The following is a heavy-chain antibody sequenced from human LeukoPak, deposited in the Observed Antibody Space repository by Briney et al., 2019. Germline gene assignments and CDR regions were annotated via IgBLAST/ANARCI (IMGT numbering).Heavy chain of an antibody. J-gene: IGHJ4*02. CDR3: ARGGVTTGHDY. V-gene: IGHV4-34*01. CDR2: INHSGST. Sequence: PSETLSLTCAVYGGSFSGYYWSWLCQPPGKGLEWIGEINHSGSTNYNPSLKSRVTISVDTSKNQFSLKLSSVTAADTAVYYCARGGVTTGHDYWGQGTLVTVSS. CDR1: GGSFSGYY. D-gene: IGHD1-14*01.